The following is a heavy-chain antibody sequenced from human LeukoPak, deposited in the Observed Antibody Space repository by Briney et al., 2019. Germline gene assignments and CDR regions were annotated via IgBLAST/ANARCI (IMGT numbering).Heavy chain of an antibody. V-gene: IGHV1-2*02. CDR1: GYTFTGYY. CDR3: ARDHCSSTSCGFRFDP. CDR2: INPNSGGT. Sequence: ASVKVSCKASGYTFTGYYMHWVRQAPGQGLEWMGWINPNSGGTNYAQKFQGRVTMTRDTSISTAYMELSRLRSDDTAVYYCARDHCSSTSCGFRFDPWGQGTLVTVSS. J-gene: IGHJ5*02. D-gene: IGHD2-2*01.